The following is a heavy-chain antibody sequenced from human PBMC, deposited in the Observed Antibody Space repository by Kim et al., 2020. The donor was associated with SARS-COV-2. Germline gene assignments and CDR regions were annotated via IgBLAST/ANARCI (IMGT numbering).Heavy chain of an antibody. CDR3: AKDGHYSFDY. Sequence: GGSLRLSCAASGFTFSSYGMHWVRQAPGKGLEWVAVISYGGSNKYYADSVKGRFTISRDNSKNTLYLQMNSLRAEDTAVYYCAKDGHYSFDYWGQGTLVTVSS. CDR1: GFTFSSYG. CDR2: ISYGGSNK. J-gene: IGHJ4*02. D-gene: IGHD3-10*01. V-gene: IGHV3-30*18.